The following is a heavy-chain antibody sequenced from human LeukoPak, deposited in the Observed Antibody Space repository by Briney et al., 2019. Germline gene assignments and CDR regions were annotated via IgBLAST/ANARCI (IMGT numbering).Heavy chain of an antibody. V-gene: IGHV3-7*01. Sequence: PGGSLRLSCAASGFTVSSNYMSWVRQAPGKGLEWVANIKQDGSEKYYVDSVKGRFTISRDNAKNSLYLQMNSLRAEDTAVYYCARDVGGPPSDYGMDVWGQGTTVTVSS. CDR3: ARDVGGPPSDYGMDV. J-gene: IGHJ6*02. D-gene: IGHD3-16*01. CDR1: GFTVSSNY. CDR2: IKQDGSEK.